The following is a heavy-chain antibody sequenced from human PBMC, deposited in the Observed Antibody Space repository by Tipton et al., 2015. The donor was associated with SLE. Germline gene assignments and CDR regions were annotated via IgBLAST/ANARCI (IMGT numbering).Heavy chain of an antibody. CDR3: ARGHDYVWGTYRQGYYFDY. CDR2: IYYSGST. J-gene: IGHJ4*02. D-gene: IGHD3-16*02. V-gene: IGHV4-59*11. Sequence: TLSLTCTVSGGSISSHYWSWIRQPPGKGLEWIGYIYYSGSTNYNPSLKGRVTISVDTSKNQFSLKLSSVTAADTAVYYCARGHDYVWGTYRQGYYFDYWGQGTLVTVSS. CDR1: GGSISSHY.